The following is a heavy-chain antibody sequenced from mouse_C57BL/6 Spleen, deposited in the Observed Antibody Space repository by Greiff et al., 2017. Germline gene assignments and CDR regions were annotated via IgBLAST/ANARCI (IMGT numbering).Heavy chain of an antibody. CDR2: IYPGDGDT. CDR1: GYAFSSYW. CDR3: ARWGYAMDY. J-gene: IGHJ4*01. V-gene: IGHV1-80*01. Sequence: VQLQQSGAELVKPGASVKISCKASGYAFSSYWMSWVKQRPGKGLEWIGQIYPGDGDTNYNGKFKGKATLTADKSSSTAYMQLSSLTSEDSAVYFCARWGYAMDYWGQGTSVTVSS.